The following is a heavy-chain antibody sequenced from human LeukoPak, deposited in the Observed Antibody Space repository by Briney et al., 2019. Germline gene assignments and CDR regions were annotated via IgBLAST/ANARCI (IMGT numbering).Heavy chain of an antibody. Sequence: SETLSLTCTVSGASFSTYYWSWIRQPPGKGLEWIGYIYSSGSTSYNPSLKSRVTISLDTSKNQFSLNLSSVTAAATARYYCARLRYTYGNGWFDPWGQGTLVTVYS. D-gene: IGHD5-18*01. CDR2: IYSSGST. J-gene: IGHJ5*02. V-gene: IGHV4-59*12. CDR1: GASFSTYY. CDR3: ARLRYTYGNGWFDP.